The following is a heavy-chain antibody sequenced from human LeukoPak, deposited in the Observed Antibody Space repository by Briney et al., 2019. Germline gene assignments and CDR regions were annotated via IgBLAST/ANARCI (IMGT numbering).Heavy chain of an antibody. CDR3: ARVHTESLWFGESRNWFDP. Sequence: GGSLRLSCAASGFTFSSYWMSWVRQAPGKGLEWVANIKQDGSEKYYVDSVKGRFTISRDNAKNSLYLQMNSLRAEDTAVYYCARVHTESLWFGESRNWFDPWGQGTLVTVSS. D-gene: IGHD3-10*01. V-gene: IGHV3-7*01. CDR2: IKQDGSEK. CDR1: GFTFSSYW. J-gene: IGHJ5*02.